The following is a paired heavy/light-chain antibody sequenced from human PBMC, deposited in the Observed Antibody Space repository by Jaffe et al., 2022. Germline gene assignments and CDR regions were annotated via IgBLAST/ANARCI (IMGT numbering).Light chain of an antibody. CDR1: SSDIGNYNY. CDR3: SSYTSSNTRV. J-gene: IGLJ2*01. CDR2: EVT. Sequence: QSALTQPASVSGSPGQSITISCTGTSSDIGNYNYVSWYQQHPGKAPKLIIYEVTNRPSGVSNRFSGSKSGNTASLTISGLQAEDEADYYCSSYTSSNTRVFGGGTKLTVL. V-gene: IGLV2-14*01.
Heavy chain of an antibody. CDR1: GYTFTNYA. Sequence: QVQLVQSGSELKQPGASVRVSCKASGYTFTNYAMHWVRQAPGQGLEWMGWINTNTGNPTYAQGLTGRFVFSLDTSVNTAYLRISSLKAEDTAVYYCARNLLPDYWGQGTLVTVSS. V-gene: IGHV7-4-1*02. CDR2: INTNTGNP. CDR3: ARNLLPDY. J-gene: IGHJ4*02.